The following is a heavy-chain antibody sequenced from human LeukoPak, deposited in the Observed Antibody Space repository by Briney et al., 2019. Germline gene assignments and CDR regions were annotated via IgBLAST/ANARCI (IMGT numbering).Heavy chain of an antibody. CDR1: GFTFDDYA. Sequence: GGSLGLSCAAPGFTFDDYAMHWVRQAPGKGLEWVSGISWNSGSIGYADSVKGRFTISRDNAKNSLYLQMNSLRAEDTALYYCAKFREGFDYWGQGTLVTVSS. J-gene: IGHJ4*02. V-gene: IGHV3-9*01. CDR3: AKFREGFDY. CDR2: ISWNSGSI. D-gene: IGHD3-10*01.